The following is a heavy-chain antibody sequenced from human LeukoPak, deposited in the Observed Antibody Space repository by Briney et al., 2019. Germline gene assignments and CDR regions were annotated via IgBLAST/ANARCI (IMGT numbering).Heavy chain of an antibody. D-gene: IGHD4-23*01. Sequence: PSETLSLTCTVSGGSISSYYWSWIRQPPGKGLEWIGYIYYSGSTNYNPSLKGRVTISVDTSKNQFSLKLSSVTAADTAVYYCARDYGGNSRFDYWGQGTLVTVSS. J-gene: IGHJ4*02. V-gene: IGHV4-59*01. CDR3: ARDYGGNSRFDY. CDR1: GGSISSYY. CDR2: IYYSGST.